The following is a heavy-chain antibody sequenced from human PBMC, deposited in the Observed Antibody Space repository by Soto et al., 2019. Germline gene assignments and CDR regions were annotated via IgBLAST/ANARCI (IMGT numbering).Heavy chain of an antibody. Sequence: SETLSLTCTVSGGSISSGGYYWSWIRQHPGKGLEWIGYIYYSGSTYYNPSLKSRVTISVDTSKNQFSLKLSSVTAADTAVYYCARGRPGYDFWSGYYTAGGAYYFDYWGQGTLGTVS. D-gene: IGHD3-3*01. J-gene: IGHJ4*02. CDR3: ARGRPGYDFWSGYYTAGGAYYFDY. CDR2: IYYSGST. V-gene: IGHV4-31*03. CDR1: GGSISSGGYY.